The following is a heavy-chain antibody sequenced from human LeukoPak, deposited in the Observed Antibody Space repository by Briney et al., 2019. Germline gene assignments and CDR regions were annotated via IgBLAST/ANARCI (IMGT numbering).Heavy chain of an antibody. J-gene: IGHJ4*02. CDR1: GGSFSGYY. V-gene: IGHV3-23*01. CDR2: ISGSGGST. Sequence: PSETLSLTCAVYGGSFSGYYWSWVRQAPGKGLEWVSAISGSGGSTYYAASAKGRFTISRDNSKNMLYLQMNSLRAEDTGVYYCAKDLSSGSRRAYWGQGTLVTVSS. CDR3: AKDLSSGSRRAY. D-gene: IGHD6-19*01.